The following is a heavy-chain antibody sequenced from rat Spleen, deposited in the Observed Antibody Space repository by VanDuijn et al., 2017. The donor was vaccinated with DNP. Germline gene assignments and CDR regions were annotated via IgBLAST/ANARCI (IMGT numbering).Heavy chain of an antibody. Sequence: EVQVLESGGGLVQPGNSLKLSCATSGFTFSSAWMYWYRQFPEKRLEWVARIKAKSNNYATDYTESVKGRFTISRDDSKSSIYLQMNNLKEEDTAIYYCAWGGYYFDYWGQGVMVTVSS. D-gene: IGHD4-1*01. CDR3: AWGGYYFDY. CDR1: GFTFSSAW. CDR2: IKAKSNNYAT. J-gene: IGHJ2*01. V-gene: IGHV6-6*01.